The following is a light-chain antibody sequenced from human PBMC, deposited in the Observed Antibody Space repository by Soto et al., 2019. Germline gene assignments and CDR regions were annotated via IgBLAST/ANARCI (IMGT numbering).Light chain of an antibody. Sequence: QSALTQPASVSGFPGQSITISCTGTSSDVGLYNLVSWYQQLPGKAPKLIIYEVNERPSGISDRFSGSKSGNTASLTISGLQDEDEAHYYCCSYVGSSIVMFGGGTKLTVL. J-gene: IGLJ3*02. CDR2: EVN. V-gene: IGLV2-23*02. CDR3: CSYVGSSIVM. CDR1: SSDVGLYNL.